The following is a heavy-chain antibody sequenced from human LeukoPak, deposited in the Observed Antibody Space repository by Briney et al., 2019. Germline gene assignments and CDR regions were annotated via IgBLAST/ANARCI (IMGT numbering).Heavy chain of an antibody. V-gene: IGHV3-33*08. Sequence: GGSLRLSCAVSGITLSNYGMSWVRQAPGKGLEWVAVIWYDGSNKYYADSVKGRFTISRDNSKNTLYLQMNSLRAEDTAVYYCARDLYGDHNKYYYYYGMDVWGQGTTVTVSS. CDR2: IWYDGSNK. D-gene: IGHD4-17*01. CDR3: ARDLYGDHNKYYYYYGMDV. J-gene: IGHJ6*02. CDR1: GITLSNYG.